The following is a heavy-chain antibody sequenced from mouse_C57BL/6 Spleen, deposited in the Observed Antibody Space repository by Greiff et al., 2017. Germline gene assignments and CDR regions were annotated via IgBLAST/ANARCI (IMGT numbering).Heavy chain of an antibody. Sequence: QVHVKQSGAELVKPGASVKLSCKASGYTFTEYTIHWVKQRSGQGLEWIGWFYPGSGSIKYNEKFKDKATLTADKSSSTVYMELSRLTSEDSAVYFCARHEVYYYGSSHFDYWGQGTTLTVSS. CDR1: GYTFTEYT. CDR3: ARHEVYYYGSSHFDY. J-gene: IGHJ2*01. CDR2: FYPGSGSI. D-gene: IGHD1-1*01. V-gene: IGHV1-62-2*01.